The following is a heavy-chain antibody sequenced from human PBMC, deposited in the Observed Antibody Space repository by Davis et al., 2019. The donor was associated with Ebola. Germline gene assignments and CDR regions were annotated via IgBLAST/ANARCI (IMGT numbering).Heavy chain of an antibody. CDR1: GGSISSYY. D-gene: IGHD3-22*01. CDR3: ARDPMTLGGMDV. J-gene: IGHJ6*02. CDR2: IYYSGST. Sequence: MPGGSLRLSCTVSGGSISSYYWSWIRQPPGKGLEWIGYIYYSGSTNYNPSLKSRVTISVDTSKNQFSLKLSSVTAADTAVYYCARDPMTLGGMDVWGQGTTVTVSS. V-gene: IGHV4-59*01.